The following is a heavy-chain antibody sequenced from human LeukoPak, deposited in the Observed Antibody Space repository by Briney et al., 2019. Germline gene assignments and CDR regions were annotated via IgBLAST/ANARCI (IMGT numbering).Heavy chain of an antibody. CDR1: GFTFSSYE. CDR2: ISSSGSTI. Sequence: GGSLRLSCAASGFTFSSYEMNWVRQAPGKGLEWVSYISSSGSTIYYADSVKGRFTISRDNAKNSLYLQMNSLRAEDTAVYYCAREILAPGKTHDYWGQGTLVTVSS. V-gene: IGHV3-48*03. J-gene: IGHJ4*02. CDR3: AREILAPGKTHDY.